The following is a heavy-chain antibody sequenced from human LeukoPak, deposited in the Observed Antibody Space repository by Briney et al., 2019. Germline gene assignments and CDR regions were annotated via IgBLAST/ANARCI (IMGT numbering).Heavy chain of an antibody. V-gene: IGHV4-59*01. CDR2: IYNSGST. J-gene: IGHJ4*02. CDR3: ARGARYYGSGTYVY. D-gene: IGHD3-10*01. CDR1: GGSISSYY. Sequence: SETLSLTCTVSGGSISSYYWSWIRQLPGKGLEWIGYIYNSGSTNYNPSLKSRVTISVDSSKNHFSLRLSSVTAADTAIYYCARGARYYGSGTYVYWGQGTLVTVSS.